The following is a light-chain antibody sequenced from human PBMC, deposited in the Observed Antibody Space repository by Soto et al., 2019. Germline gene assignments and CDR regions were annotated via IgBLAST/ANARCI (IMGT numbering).Light chain of an antibody. CDR2: EAV. J-gene: IGLJ1*01. CDR3: CSFASSSTYV. CDR1: SSDVGGYDY. Sequence: QSVLTQPASVSGSPGQSITISCTGTSSDVGGYDYVSWYQRHPGKAPELMIYEAVNRPSWVSNRFSGSKSGNTASLTISGLQAEDEADYYCCSFASSSTYVFGTGTKVTV. V-gene: IGLV2-14*01.